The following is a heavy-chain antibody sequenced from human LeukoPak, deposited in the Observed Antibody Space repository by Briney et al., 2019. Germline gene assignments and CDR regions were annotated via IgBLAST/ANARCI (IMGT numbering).Heavy chain of an antibody. CDR2: INHSGST. CDR1: GGSFSGYY. J-gene: IGHJ2*01. Sequence: PSETLSLTCAVYGGSFSGYYWSWIRQPPGKGLEWIGEINHSGSTNYIPSLKSRVSISVDTSKNQFSLKLSSVTAADTAVYYCARPARRNRMVRAYWYFDLWGRGTLVTVSS. V-gene: IGHV4-34*01. CDR3: ARPARRNRMVRAYWYFDL. D-gene: IGHD3-10*01.